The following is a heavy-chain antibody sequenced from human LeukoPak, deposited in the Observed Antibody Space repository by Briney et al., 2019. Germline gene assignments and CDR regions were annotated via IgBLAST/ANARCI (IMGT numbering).Heavy chain of an antibody. CDR1: GFTFSSYD. Sequence: AGSLRLSCAASGFTFSSYDMHWVRQAPGKGLEWVAFIRYDGSNKYYADSVKGRFTISRDNSKNTLYLQMNSLRAEDTALYYCAKDQREAHGAMVVYYFDYWGQGTLVTVSS. V-gene: IGHV3-30*02. D-gene: IGHD5-18*01. CDR3: AKDQREAHGAMVVYYFDY. J-gene: IGHJ4*02. CDR2: IRYDGSNK.